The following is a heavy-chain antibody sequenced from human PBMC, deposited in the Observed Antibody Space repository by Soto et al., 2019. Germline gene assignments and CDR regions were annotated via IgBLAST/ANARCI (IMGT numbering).Heavy chain of an antibody. D-gene: IGHD6-6*01. CDR3: AISGELYSSSSGYFDY. Sequence: KTSETLSRTCAVYGGSFSCYCWSWIRQPPGKGLEWIGEINHSGSTNYNPSLKSRVTISVDTPKNQFSLKLSSVTAADTAVYYCAISGELYSSSSGYFDYWGQGTLVTVSS. J-gene: IGHJ4*02. V-gene: IGHV4-34*01. CDR1: GGSFSCYC. CDR2: INHSGST.